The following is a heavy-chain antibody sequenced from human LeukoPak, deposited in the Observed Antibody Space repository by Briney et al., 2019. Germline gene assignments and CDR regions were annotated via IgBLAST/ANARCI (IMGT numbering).Heavy chain of an antibody. CDR3: ARDEVVAAPNYFGMVV. CDR2: MNPNSGNT. Sequence: ASVTVSCKASGYTFTSYDVNWVRQATGQGLAWMGWMNPNSGNTGLAQKFQGRLTLTRDTSLSTAYMELSNLRSDDTAVYYCARDEVVAAPNYFGMVVWGQGTTVSVSS. V-gene: IGHV1-8*01. CDR1: GYTFTSYD. D-gene: IGHD2-15*01. J-gene: IGHJ6*02.